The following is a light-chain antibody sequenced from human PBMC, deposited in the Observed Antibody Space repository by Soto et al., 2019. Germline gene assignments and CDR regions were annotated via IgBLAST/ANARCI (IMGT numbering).Light chain of an antibody. CDR2: DVT. CDR3: SSYTSISTYV. Sequence: QSALTQPASVSGSPGQSITISCTGTSSDVGGYKFVSWYQQHPDKAPKLMIYDVTNRPSGVSNRFSGSKSGNTASLTISGLQAEDEADYYCSSYTSISTYVFGTGTKATVL. J-gene: IGLJ1*01. CDR1: SSDVGGYKF. V-gene: IGLV2-14*01.